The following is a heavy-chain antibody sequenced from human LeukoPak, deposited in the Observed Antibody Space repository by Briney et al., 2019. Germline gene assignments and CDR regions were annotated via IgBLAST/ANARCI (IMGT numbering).Heavy chain of an antibody. Sequence: ASVKVSCKASGYTFTSYDINWVRQATGQGLEWMGWMNPNSGNTGYAQKFQGRVTMTRNTSISTAYMDLSRLRSDDTAVYYCARPYCSGGSCHDYFDYWGQGTLVTVSS. CDR3: ARPYCSGGSCHDYFDY. J-gene: IGHJ4*02. V-gene: IGHV1-8*01. D-gene: IGHD2-15*01. CDR1: GYTFTSYD. CDR2: MNPNSGNT.